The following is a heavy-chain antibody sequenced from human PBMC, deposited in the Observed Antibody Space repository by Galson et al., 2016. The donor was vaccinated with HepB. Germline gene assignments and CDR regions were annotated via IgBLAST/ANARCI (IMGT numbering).Heavy chain of an antibody. D-gene: IGHD1-7*01. Sequence: SVKVSCKASGYTFTTYGISWVRRAPGQGLEWMGWISAYSGDTNHAQELQGRVTLTTDTPTRTAYMELRNLRSDDTAVYYCVRDRDRTLDYWGQGTLVSVSS. J-gene: IGHJ4*02. CDR3: VRDRDRTLDY. CDR1: GYTFTTYG. V-gene: IGHV1-18*01. CDR2: ISAYSGDT.